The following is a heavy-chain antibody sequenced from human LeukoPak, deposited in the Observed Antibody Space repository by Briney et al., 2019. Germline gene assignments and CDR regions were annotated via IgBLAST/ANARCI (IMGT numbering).Heavy chain of an antibody. Sequence: KPSETLSLTCAVYGGSFSGYYWSWIRQPPGKGLEWIGEINHSGSTNYNPSLKSRVTISVDTSKNQFSLKLSSVTAADTAVYYCAKTRSCYYYYMDVWGKGTKVTASS. CDR3: AKTRSCYYYYMDV. CDR1: GGSFSGYY. V-gene: IGHV4-34*01. J-gene: IGHJ6*03. CDR2: INHSGST.